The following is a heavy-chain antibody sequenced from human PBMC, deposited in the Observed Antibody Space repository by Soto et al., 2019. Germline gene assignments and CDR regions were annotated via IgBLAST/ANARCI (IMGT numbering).Heavy chain of an antibody. V-gene: IGHV3-48*01. J-gene: IGHJ4*02. Sequence: EVQLVESGGGLVQPGGSLRLSCAASGFTFSSYSMNWVRQAPGKGMDWVSYISSSSGTIYYADSVKGRFTISRDNAKNSLYLQMNSLRAEDTAVYYCARDSTPRSIDSWGQGTQVTVSS. CDR2: ISSSSGTI. CDR1: GFTFSSYS. CDR3: ARDSTPRSIDS.